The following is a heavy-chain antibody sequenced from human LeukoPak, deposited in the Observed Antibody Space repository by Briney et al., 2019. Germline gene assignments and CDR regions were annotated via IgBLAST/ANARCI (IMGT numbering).Heavy chain of an antibody. J-gene: IGHJ4*02. Sequence: GGSLRLSCAASGFTFSSYSMNWVRQAPGKGLEWVSYIDTSSSTMYYADSVRGRFTISRDNAKNSLYLQMDSLRAEDTAVYYCAKDGYDSNGRLWAWFDYWGQGTLVTVSS. CDR3: AKDGYDSNGRLWAWFDY. CDR2: IDTSSSTM. D-gene: IGHD3-22*01. CDR1: GFTFSSYS. V-gene: IGHV3-48*04.